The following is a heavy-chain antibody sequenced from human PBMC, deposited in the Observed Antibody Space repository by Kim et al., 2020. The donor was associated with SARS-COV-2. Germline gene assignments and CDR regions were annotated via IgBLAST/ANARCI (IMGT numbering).Heavy chain of an antibody. Sequence: YAQTFQGRVTITADKSTSTAYMELSSLGSEDTAVYYCASGAIAAAGPPDYWGQGTLVTVSS. D-gene: IGHD6-13*01. J-gene: IGHJ4*02. V-gene: IGHV1-69*02. CDR3: ASGAIAAAGPPDY.